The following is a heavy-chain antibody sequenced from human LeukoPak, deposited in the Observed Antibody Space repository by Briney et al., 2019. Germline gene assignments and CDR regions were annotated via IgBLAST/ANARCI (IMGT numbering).Heavy chain of an antibody. Sequence: SETLSLTCAVYGGSFSGYYWSWIRQPPGKGLEWIGEINHSGSTNYNPSLKSRVTISVDTSKNQFSLKLSSVTAADTAVYYCARGRPSNDFWSCYYGAGTYFDYWGQGTLVTVSS. CDR2: INHSGST. CDR3: ARGRPSNDFWSCYYGAGTYFDY. J-gene: IGHJ4*02. CDR1: GGSFSGYY. D-gene: IGHD3-3*01. V-gene: IGHV4-34*01.